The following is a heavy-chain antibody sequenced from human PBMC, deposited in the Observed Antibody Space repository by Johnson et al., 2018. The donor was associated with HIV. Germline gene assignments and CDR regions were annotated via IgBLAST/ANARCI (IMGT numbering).Heavy chain of an antibody. V-gene: IGHV3-30*04. CDR3: ATGRASV. CDR2: ISYDGSNK. J-gene: IGHJ3*01. Sequence: VQLVESGGGVVQPGRSLRLSCAASGFTFSSYAMHWVRQAPGKGLEWVAVISYDGSNKYYADSVKGRFTISRDNSKNTLYLQMNSLRAEDTAVYYCATGRASVWGQGTMVTVSS. CDR1: GFTFSSYA.